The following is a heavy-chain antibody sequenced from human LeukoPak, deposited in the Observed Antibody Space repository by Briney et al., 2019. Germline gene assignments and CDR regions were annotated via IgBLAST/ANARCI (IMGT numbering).Heavy chain of an antibody. J-gene: IGHJ1*01. Sequence: GGSLRLSCAASGFTFSSYSMNWVRQAPGKGLEWVSSISSSSSYIYYADSVKGRFTISRDNSKNTLYLQMNSLRAEDTAVYYCAKLTDLGYCSSTSCYTRYFQHWGQGTLVTVSS. D-gene: IGHD2-2*02. CDR1: GFTFSSYS. CDR3: AKLTDLGYCSSTSCYTRYFQH. V-gene: IGHV3-21*04. CDR2: ISSSSSYI.